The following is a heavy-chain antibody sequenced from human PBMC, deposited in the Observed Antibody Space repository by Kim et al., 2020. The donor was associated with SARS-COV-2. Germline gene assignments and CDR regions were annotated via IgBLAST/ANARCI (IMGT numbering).Heavy chain of an antibody. Sequence: GGSLRLSCAASGFTFSSYEMNWVRQAPGKGLEWVSYISSSGSTIYYADSVKGRFTISRDNAKNSLYLQMNSLRAEDTAVYYCARGGLRDSSGYYYPLEYYFDYWGQGTLVTVSS. V-gene: IGHV3-48*03. CDR1: GFTFSSYE. J-gene: IGHJ4*02. CDR2: ISSSGSTI. CDR3: ARGGLRDSSGYYYPLEYYFDY. D-gene: IGHD3-22*01.